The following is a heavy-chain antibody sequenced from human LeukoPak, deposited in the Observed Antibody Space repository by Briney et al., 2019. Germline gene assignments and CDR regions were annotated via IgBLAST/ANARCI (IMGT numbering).Heavy chain of an antibody. CDR3: AKDALVGVRLWSSNWFDP. J-gene: IGHJ5*02. D-gene: IGHD2-8*02. Sequence: GSLRLSCAASGFTFSSYAMSWVRQAPGKGLEWVSAISGSGGSTYYADSVKGRFTISRDNSRNTLYLQMNSLRAEDTAVYYCAKDALVGVRLWSSNWFDPWGQGTLVTVSS. V-gene: IGHV3-23*01. CDR1: GFTFSSYA. CDR2: ISGSGGST.